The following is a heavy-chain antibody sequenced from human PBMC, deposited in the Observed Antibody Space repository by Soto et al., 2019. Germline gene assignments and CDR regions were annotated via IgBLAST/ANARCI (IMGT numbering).Heavy chain of an antibody. D-gene: IGHD3-10*01. V-gene: IGHV1-69*01. CDR1: GDTFRNYA. Sequence: QVQLVQSGAEVKNPRTSVKVAGQASGDTFRNYAISWVRQSTGQGLEWLGGIIPMFSIRNDAETFLGRVTISADESARTAYMELSSLRPDDTAIYFCARWEYQYGIGGHPPQSYLDFWRQGTLVTLSS. CDR2: IIPMFSIR. J-gene: IGHJ4*02. CDR3: ARWEYQYGIGGHPPQSYLDF.